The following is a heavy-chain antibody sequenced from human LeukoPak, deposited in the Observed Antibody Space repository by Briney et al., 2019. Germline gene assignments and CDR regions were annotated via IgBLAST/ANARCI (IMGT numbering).Heavy chain of an antibody. CDR1: GFTFSSYE. V-gene: IGHV3-48*03. Sequence: GGSLRPSCAASGFTFSSYEMNWVRQAPGKGLEWVSYISSSGSTIYYADSVKGRFTISRDNAKNSLYLQMNSLRAEDTAVYYCARAPKFRLVGVPKGPFDPWGQGTLVTVSS. D-gene: IGHD1-26*01. J-gene: IGHJ5*02. CDR2: ISSSGSTI. CDR3: ARAPKFRLVGVPKGPFDP.